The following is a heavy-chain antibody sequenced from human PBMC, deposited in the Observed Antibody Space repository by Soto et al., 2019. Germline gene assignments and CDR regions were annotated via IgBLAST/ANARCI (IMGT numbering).Heavy chain of an antibody. D-gene: IGHD1-1*01. CDR1: GYTFSDHD. Sequence: QVQLVQSGAEVKKPGASVKVSCKASGYTFSDHDINWVRQASGQGPEWLGWMNPNRGDTGYAQNFQGTVTMTRDTSKRPAYMELSSLRSEDTAVYYCARVGGNWSDDYLDYWGQGTLVTVSS. J-gene: IGHJ4*02. CDR2: MNPNRGDT. V-gene: IGHV1-8*01. CDR3: ARVGGNWSDDYLDY.